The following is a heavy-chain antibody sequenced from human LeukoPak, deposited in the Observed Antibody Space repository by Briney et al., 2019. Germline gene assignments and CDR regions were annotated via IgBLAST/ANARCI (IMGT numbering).Heavy chain of an antibody. CDR2: IIPIFGTA. J-gene: IGHJ5*02. D-gene: IGHD4-17*01. Sequence: SVKVSCKASGGTFSSYAISWVRQAPGQGLEWMGGIIPIFGTANYAQKFQGRVTITADESTSTAYMELSSLRFEDTAVYYCARVLYGDFPWFDPWGQGTLVTVPS. V-gene: IGHV1-69*13. CDR3: ARVLYGDFPWFDP. CDR1: GGTFSSYA.